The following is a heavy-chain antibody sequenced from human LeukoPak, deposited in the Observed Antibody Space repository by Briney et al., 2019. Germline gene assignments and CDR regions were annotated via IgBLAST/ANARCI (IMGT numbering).Heavy chain of an antibody. J-gene: IGHJ6*02. CDR2: IGSDNKP. CDR1: GFTFSAYA. V-gene: IGHV3-69-1*01. Sequence: SGGSLRLSCEASGFTFSAYAMTWVRQAPGQGLEWVSSIGSDNKPHYSESVKGRFAISRDNSKNTLYLQMNSLRAEDTAVYYCVRDGRYYYGMDVWGQGTTVTVSS. CDR3: VRDGRYYYGMDV.